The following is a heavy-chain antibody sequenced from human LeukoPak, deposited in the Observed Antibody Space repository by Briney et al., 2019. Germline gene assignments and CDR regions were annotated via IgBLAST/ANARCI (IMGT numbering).Heavy chain of an antibody. J-gene: IGHJ4*02. CDR2: IYYSGST. Sequence: SETLSLTCTVSGGSISSYYWSWIRQPPGKGLEWIGYIYYSGSTNYNPSLKGRVTISVDTSKNQFSLKLSSVTAADTAVYYCARVGYCTGGVCYGLDYWGQGTLVTVSS. D-gene: IGHD2-8*02. V-gene: IGHV4-59*01. CDR3: ARVGYCTGGVCYGLDY. CDR1: GGSISSYY.